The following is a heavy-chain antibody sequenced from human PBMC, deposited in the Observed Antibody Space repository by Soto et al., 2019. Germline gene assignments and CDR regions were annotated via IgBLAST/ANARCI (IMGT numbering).Heavy chain of an antibody. CDR2: ISGSGGST. Sequence: GGSLRLSCAASGFTFSSYAMSWVRQAPGKGLEWVSAISGSGGSTYYADSVKGRFTISRDNSKNTLYLQMNSLRAEDTAVYYCAKSSHSSSWYYYYYGMDVWGQGTTVTVSS. J-gene: IGHJ6*02. D-gene: IGHD6-13*01. CDR1: GFTFSSYA. V-gene: IGHV3-23*01. CDR3: AKSSHSSSWYYYYYGMDV.